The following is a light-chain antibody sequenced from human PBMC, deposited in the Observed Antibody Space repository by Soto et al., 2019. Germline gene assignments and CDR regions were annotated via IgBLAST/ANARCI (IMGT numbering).Light chain of an antibody. J-gene: IGKJ4*01. Sequence: DIQMTQSPSSLSASVGERVTITCQASQDIGNCLHWYQQKPGKAPKLLIYDASYLETGVPSRFSGGGSGTDFTFTISSLQPEDIATYYCQQYDNLPLTFGGGTKVEIK. CDR3: QQYDNLPLT. CDR1: QDIGNC. V-gene: IGKV1-33*01. CDR2: DAS.